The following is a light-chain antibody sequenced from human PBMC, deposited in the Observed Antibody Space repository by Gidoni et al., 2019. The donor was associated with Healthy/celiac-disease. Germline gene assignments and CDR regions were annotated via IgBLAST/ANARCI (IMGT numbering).Light chain of an antibody. V-gene: IGKV2-29*02. CDR1: QSLLHSDPKTY. J-gene: IGKJ4*01. Sequence: DIVMTQTPLSLSVTPGQPPSISCKSSQSLLHSDPKTYLYWYLQKPGQSPQLLIYDVHSRFSGVPDTFSGSGSVTDFTLKISRVEAEDVGVYYCMQGIHLPLTFGGGTKVEIK. CDR2: DVH. CDR3: MQGIHLPLT.